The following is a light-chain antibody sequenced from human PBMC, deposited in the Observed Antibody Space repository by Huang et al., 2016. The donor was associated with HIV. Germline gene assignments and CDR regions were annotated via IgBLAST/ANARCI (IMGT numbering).Light chain of an antibody. CDR2: GAS. CDR3: QQYGSLPYT. Sequence: DIVLTQSPGTLSLSPGDRVTLSCRASQTITNNRLAWYRQRPGQPPSLLIYGASSRATGITDRFSGSGSGTDFALTIARLEPEDSAVYYCQQYGSLPYTFGQGTKLETK. J-gene: IGKJ2*01. CDR1: QTITNNR. V-gene: IGKV3-20*01.